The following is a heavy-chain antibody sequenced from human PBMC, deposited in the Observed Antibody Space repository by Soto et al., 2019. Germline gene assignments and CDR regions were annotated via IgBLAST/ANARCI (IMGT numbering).Heavy chain of an antibody. V-gene: IGHV1-69*01. J-gene: IGHJ4*02. D-gene: IGHD4-4*01. CDR3: ARGGSVAVPAALSSYDDYTNYRFDS. CDR2: IIPMFAAT. Sequence: QVQLAQSGAEVRKPGSSVKVSCRASGGSFSDFAFSWVRQAPGQGLEWMGGIIPMFAATKYAQRFQDRVTITADASTKAGSLALSSLTSDDSAVYYCARGGSVAVPAALSSYDDYTNYRFDSWGQGTLVSVSS. CDR1: GGSFSDFA.